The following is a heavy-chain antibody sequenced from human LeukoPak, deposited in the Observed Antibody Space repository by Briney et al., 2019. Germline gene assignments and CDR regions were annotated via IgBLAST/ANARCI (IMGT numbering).Heavy chain of an antibody. D-gene: IGHD3-22*01. CDR1: GSTFTSSG. V-gene: IGHV1-18*01. J-gene: IGHJ4*02. CDR2: MSAYNGNT. Sequence: GASVKLSCTASGSTFTSSGVSWWPQAPGQRVEGLGWMSAYNGNTNYAQKLQRRVTMTTDTSTSTAYIALRSLTSDDAAAYLCARLHRWKYSYVSGGYYRAGPTGYFDLWGGGTVVSVSS. CDR3: ARLHRWKYSYVSGGYYRAGPTGYFDL.